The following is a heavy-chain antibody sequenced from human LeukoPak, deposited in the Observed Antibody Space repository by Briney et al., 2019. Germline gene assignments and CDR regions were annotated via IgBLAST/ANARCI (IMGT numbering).Heavy chain of an antibody. CDR1: GGSTSSNY. CDR2: VSYRGST. D-gene: IGHD1-26*01. J-gene: IGHJ4*02. CDR3: ARHPSVGATTGFDY. Sequence: SETLSLTCTVSGGSTSSNYWSWIRQPPGKGLEWIGYVSYRGSTNYNPSLKSRVTISVDTSKNQFSLKLSSVTAADTAVYYCARHPSVGATTGFDYWGQGTLVIVSS. V-gene: IGHV4-59*08.